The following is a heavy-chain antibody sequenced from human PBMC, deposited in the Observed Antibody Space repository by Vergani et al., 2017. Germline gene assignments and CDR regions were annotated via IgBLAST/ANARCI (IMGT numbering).Heavy chain of an antibody. D-gene: IGHD2-8*01. CDR3: ARSGYCAHGVCYMTYCYYMDV. Sequence: VQLEESGGGVVQPGRSLILYCAGSGFTLSSHAMHWVRQAPGKGLEWVAFIWYDGSKEYYADSVKGRFTISRDNSKKTLYLQMNNRRSADTAVYYCARSGYCAHGVCYMTYCYYMDVWGKGTAVTVSS. V-gene: IGHV3-33*01. CDR1: GFTLSSHA. CDR2: IWYDGSKE. J-gene: IGHJ6*03.